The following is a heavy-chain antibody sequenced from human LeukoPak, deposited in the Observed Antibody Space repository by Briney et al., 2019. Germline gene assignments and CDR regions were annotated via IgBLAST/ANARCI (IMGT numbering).Heavy chain of an antibody. CDR1: GGSISSYY. J-gene: IGHJ5*02. D-gene: IGHD3-10*01. Sequence: PSETLSLTCTVSGGSISSYYWSWIRQPPGKGLEWIGEINHSGSTNYNPSLKSRVTISVDTSKNQFSLKLSSVTAADTAVYYCARHLRVYYGSGSYVFGPWGQGTLVTVSS. CDR2: INHSGST. CDR3: ARHLRVYYGSGSYVFGP. V-gene: IGHV4-34*01.